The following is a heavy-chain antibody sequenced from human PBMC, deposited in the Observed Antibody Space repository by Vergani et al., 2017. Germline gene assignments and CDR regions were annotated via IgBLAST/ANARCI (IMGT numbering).Heavy chain of an antibody. CDR2: IYYSGST. CDR1: GGSISSSSYY. V-gene: IGHV4-39*07. CDR3: ARGVGATTLDY. J-gene: IGHJ4*02. D-gene: IGHD1-26*01. Sequence: QLQLQESGPGLVKPSETLSLTCTVSGGSISSSSYYWGWIRQPPGKGLEWIGSIYYSGSTYYNPSLKSRVTISVDTSKNQFSLKLSSVTAADTAVYYCARGVGATTLDYWGQGTLVTVSS.